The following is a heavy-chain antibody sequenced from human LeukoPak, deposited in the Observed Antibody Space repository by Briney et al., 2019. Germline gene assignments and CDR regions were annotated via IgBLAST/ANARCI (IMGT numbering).Heavy chain of an antibody. J-gene: IGHJ4*02. CDR1: GFPFSSYW. V-gene: IGHV3-7*01. Sequence: GGSLRLSCAASGFPFSSYWMSWVRQAPGKGLEWVANIKQDGSEKYYVDSVKGRFTISRDNAKNSLYLQMNSLRAEDTAVYYCARNSVVVVAATLSFDYWGQGTLVTVSS. CDR2: IKQDGSEK. CDR3: ARNSVVVVAATLSFDY. D-gene: IGHD2-15*01.